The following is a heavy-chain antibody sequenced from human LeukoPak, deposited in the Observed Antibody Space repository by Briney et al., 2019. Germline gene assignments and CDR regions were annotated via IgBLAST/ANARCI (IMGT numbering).Heavy chain of an antibody. V-gene: IGHV1-8*01. J-gene: IGHJ4*02. Sequence: ASVKGSCKASGYTFTSYDINWVRQATGQGLEWMGWMNPNSGNTGYAQKFQGRVTMTRNTPISTAYMELSSVRSEDTAVYYCARGPWFEESGAGGGDYGGQGTLVTVSS. D-gene: IGHD3-10*01. CDR1: GYTFTSYD. CDR3: ARGPWFEESGAGGGDY. CDR2: MNPNSGNT.